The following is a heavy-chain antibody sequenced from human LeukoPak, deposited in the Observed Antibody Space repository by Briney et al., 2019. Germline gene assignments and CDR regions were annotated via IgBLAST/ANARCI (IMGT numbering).Heavy chain of an antibody. J-gene: IGHJ6*02. CDR1: GGTFSSYA. CDR2: IIPIFGTA. V-gene: IGHV1-69*13. Sequence: ASVKVSCKASGGTFSSYAISWVRQAPGQGLEWMGGIIPIFGTANYAQKFQGRVTITADESTSTAYMELSSLRSEDTAVYYCAIDFWSGYFYYYGMDVWGQGTTVTVSS. CDR3: AIDFWSGYFYYYGMDV. D-gene: IGHD3-3*01.